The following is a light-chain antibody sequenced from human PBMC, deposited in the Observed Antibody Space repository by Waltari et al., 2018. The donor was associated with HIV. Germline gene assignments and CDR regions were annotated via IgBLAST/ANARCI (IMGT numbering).Light chain of an antibody. Sequence: DIVMTQTPLSLSVTPGQPASISCKSSQSLLHSNGKTYLYWYLQKPGQPPQLLVYEVSDRFSGVPDRFSVSWSGTDFTLKISLVESEDVGVYYCMQSLEFPLTFGPGTKVDIK. V-gene: IGKV2D-29*01. CDR2: EVS. CDR3: MQSLEFPLT. CDR1: QSLLHSNGKTY. J-gene: IGKJ3*01.